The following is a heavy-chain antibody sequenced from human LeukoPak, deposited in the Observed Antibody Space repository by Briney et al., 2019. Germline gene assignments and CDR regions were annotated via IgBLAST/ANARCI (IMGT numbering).Heavy chain of an antibody. V-gene: IGHV3-48*01. CDR2: ISSSGSTI. CDR1: GFTSSSYS. Sequence: GGSLRLSCAASGFTSSSYSMNWVRQAPGKGLEWVSYISSSGSTIYSADSVKGRFTISRDNAQNSLYLQMNNLRAEDTAVYYCARRPVGTAKYYFDPWGQGTLVTVSS. J-gene: IGHJ5*02. CDR3: ARRPVGTAKYYFDP. D-gene: IGHD1-26*01.